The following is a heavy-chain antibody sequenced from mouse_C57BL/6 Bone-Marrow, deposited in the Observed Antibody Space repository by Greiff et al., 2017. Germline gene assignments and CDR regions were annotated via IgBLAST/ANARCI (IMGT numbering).Heavy chain of an antibody. CDR2: IYPGDGDT. CDR3: ARDSLYYSNYVGARDD. CDR1: GYAFSSSW. Sequence: QVQLQQSGPELVKPGASVKISCKASGYAFSSSWMNWVKQRPGKGLEWIGRIYPGDGDTNYNGKFKGKATLTADKSSSTAYMQLSSLTSVDSAVYFCARDSLYYSNYVGARDDWGQGTSVTVSS. V-gene: IGHV1-82*01. J-gene: IGHJ4*01. D-gene: IGHD2-5*01.